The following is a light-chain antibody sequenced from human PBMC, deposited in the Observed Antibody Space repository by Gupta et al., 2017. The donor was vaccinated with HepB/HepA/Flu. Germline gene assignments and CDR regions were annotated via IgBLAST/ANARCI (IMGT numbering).Light chain of an antibody. CDR3: QQRRNGPSNT. CDR1: QSGSSS. J-gene: IGKJ2*01. Sequence: EFVLPQSPATLSLSPGERATLPCRASQSGSSSLAWDQQKPGQAPRLRIYIASNRATGIPARVSGSGSGTDCTLTISSLGPEDYAFDACQQRRNGPSNTFGQGTNVEIK. V-gene: IGKV3-11*01. CDR2: IAS.